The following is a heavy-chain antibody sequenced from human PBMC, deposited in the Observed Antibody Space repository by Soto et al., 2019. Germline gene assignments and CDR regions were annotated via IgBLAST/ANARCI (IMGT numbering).Heavy chain of an antibody. D-gene: IGHD2-21*02. CDR1: GGTFSSYA. CDR3: ARVDCGGDCYYYYGMDV. J-gene: IGHJ6*02. V-gene: IGHV1-69*01. CDR2: IIPIFGTA. Sequence: QVQLVQSGAEVKKPGSSVKVSCKASGGTFSSYAISWVRQAPGQGLEWMGGIIPIFGTANYAQKFQGRVTITADESTRTAYIELSSLRSDDTAVYYCARVDCGGDCYYYYGMDVWGQGTTVTVSS.